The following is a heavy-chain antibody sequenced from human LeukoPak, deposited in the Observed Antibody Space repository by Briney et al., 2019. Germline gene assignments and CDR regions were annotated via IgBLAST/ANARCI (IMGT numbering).Heavy chain of an antibody. D-gene: IGHD3-3*01. Sequence: ASVKVSCKAFGYTFTGYYMHWVRQAPGQGLEWMGWINPNSGGTNYAQKFQGRVTMTRDTSISSAYMELSRLRSDDTAVYYCASKTYYDFWSGYHQSGNDAFDIWGQGTMVTVSS. CDR2: INPNSGGT. CDR1: GYTFTGYY. J-gene: IGHJ3*02. CDR3: ASKTYYDFWSGYHQSGNDAFDI. V-gene: IGHV1-2*02.